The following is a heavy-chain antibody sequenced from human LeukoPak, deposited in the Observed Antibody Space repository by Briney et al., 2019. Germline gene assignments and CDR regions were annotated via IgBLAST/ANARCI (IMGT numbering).Heavy chain of an antibody. D-gene: IGHD1-14*01. V-gene: IGHV3-49*03. CDR1: GFTFNNFA. CDR2: IRSKAYGGTT. Sequence: PGGSLRLSCVASGFTFNNFAMSWFRQAPGKGLEWVGFIRSKAYGGTTEYAASVKGRFTISRDDSKSIAYLQMNSLKTEDTAVYYCTRVYINHPDYWGQGTLVTVSS. J-gene: IGHJ4*02. CDR3: TRVYINHPDY.